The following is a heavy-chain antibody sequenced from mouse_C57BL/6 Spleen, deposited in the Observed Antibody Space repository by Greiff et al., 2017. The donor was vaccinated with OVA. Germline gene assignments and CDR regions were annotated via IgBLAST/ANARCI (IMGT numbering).Heavy chain of an antibody. CDR2: ISYDGSN. V-gene: IGHV3-6*01. Sequence: EVQLQQSGPGLVKPSQSLSLTCSVTGYSITSGYYWNWIRQFPGNKLEWMGYISYDGSNNYNPSLKNRISITRDTSKNQFFLKLNSVTTEDTATYYCARGAPYAMDYWGQGTSVTVSS. CDR1: GYSITSGYY. J-gene: IGHJ4*01. CDR3: ARGAPYAMDY.